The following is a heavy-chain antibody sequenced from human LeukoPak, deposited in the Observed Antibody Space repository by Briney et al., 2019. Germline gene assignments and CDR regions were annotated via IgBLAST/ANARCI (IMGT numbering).Heavy chain of an antibody. D-gene: IGHD3-22*01. V-gene: IGHV3-21*01. Sequence: GGSLRLSCAASGFTFSSYAMSWVRQAPGKGLEWVSSISSSSSYIYYADSVKGRFTISRDNAKNSLYLQMNSLRAEDTAVYYCARDPTYYYDSSGYYPRYYFDYWGQGTLVTVSS. CDR3: ARDPTYYYDSSGYYPRYYFDY. J-gene: IGHJ4*02. CDR1: GFTFSSYA. CDR2: ISSSSSYI.